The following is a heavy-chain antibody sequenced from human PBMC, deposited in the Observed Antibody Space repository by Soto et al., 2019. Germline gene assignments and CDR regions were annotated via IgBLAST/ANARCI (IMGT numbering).Heavy chain of an antibody. D-gene: IGHD5-18*01. Sequence: QVPLVQSGAEVKQPESSVKVSCKAPGGTFSTYAISWVRQAPGQGLEWMGGIIPMFGTANYAQRFQDRVTITADESTNTVYMELSSLRSEDTAVYFCASGIQLWLRRINNGYSGWGQGTLVTVSS. CDR3: ASGIQLWLRRINNGYSG. CDR1: GGTFSTYA. CDR2: IIPMFGTA. J-gene: IGHJ4*02. V-gene: IGHV1-69*12.